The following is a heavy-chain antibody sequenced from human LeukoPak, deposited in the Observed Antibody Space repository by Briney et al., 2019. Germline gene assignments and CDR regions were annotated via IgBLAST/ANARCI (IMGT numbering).Heavy chain of an antibody. D-gene: IGHD5-12*01. J-gene: IGHJ4*02. CDR1: GFTFSSYE. CDR2: ISSSGSTI. CDR3: ARGRGYSGYVASYYFDY. V-gene: IGHV3-48*03. Sequence: GGSLRLSCAASGFTFSSYEMNWVRQAPGKGLEWVSYISSSGSTIYYADSVKGRFTISRDNAKNSLYLQMNSLRAEDTAVYYCARGRGYSGYVASYYFDYWGQGTLVTVSS.